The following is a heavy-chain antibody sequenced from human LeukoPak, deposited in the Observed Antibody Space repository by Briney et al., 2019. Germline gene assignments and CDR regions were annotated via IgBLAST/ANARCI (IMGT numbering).Heavy chain of an antibody. CDR3: AREFLRVNAFDI. J-gene: IGHJ3*02. D-gene: IGHD4-17*01. CDR2: IYYSGST. CDR1: GGSISSGDYY. Sequence: SETLSLTCTVSGGSISSGDYYWSWIRQPPGKGLEWIGYIYYSGSTYYNPSLKSRITISVDTSKTQFSLKLSSVIAADTAVYFCAREFLRVNAFDIWGQGTMVTVSS. V-gene: IGHV4-30-4*08.